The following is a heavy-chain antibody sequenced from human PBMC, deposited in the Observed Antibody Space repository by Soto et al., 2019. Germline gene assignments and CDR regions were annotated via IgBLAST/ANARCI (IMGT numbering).Heavy chain of an antibody. Sequence: GSLRLSCVASGFTFRTYDMHWVCQPTGKGLEWISTIDTAGHTYYLGSVKGRFTVSRENAENSLYLQMSSLGAGDTAVYYCARERYYGLGSYSFYYGMDVWGQGTPATVSS. CDR1: GFTFRTYD. CDR3: ARERYYGLGSYSFYYGMDV. D-gene: IGHD3-10*01. J-gene: IGHJ6*02. CDR2: IDTAGHT. V-gene: IGHV3-13*01.